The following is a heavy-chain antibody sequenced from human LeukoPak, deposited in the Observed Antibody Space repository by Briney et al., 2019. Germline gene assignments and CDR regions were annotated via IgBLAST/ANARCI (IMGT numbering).Heavy chain of an antibody. CDR2: IKQDGSEK. CDR3: ARDRGSSGWYEFDY. Sequence: RGSLRLSCAASGFTSSNYWMSWVRQAPRKGLEWVANIKQDGSEKYYVDSVKGRFTISRDNAKNSLYLQMNSLRAEDTAVYYCARDRGSSGWYEFDYWGQGTQVPVSS. D-gene: IGHD6-19*01. J-gene: IGHJ4*02. V-gene: IGHV3-7*01. CDR1: GFTSSNYW.